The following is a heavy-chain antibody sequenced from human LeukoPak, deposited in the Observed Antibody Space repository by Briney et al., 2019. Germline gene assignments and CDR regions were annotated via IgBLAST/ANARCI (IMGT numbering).Heavy chain of an antibody. D-gene: IGHD1-26*01. Sequence: GGSLRLSCAASGFTFSSYSMNWVRQAPGKGLEWVSYISSSSSTIYYADSVKGRFTISRDNAKNSLYLQMNSLRAEDTAVYYCARGAKELSSGPPIYYYYYMDVWGKGTTVTVSS. CDR1: GFTFSSYS. CDR2: ISSSSSTI. J-gene: IGHJ6*03. CDR3: ARGAKELSSGPPIYYYYYMDV. V-gene: IGHV3-48*01.